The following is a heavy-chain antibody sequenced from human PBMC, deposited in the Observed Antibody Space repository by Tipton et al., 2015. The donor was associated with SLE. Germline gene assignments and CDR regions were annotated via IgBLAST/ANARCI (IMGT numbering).Heavy chain of an antibody. CDR3: ARPRPGLGRGEGFDY. CDR2: INSDGSST. CDR1: GFTFSSYW. V-gene: IGHV3-74*01. Sequence: SLRLSCAASGFTFSSYWMHWVRQAPGKGLVWVSRINSDGSSTSYADSVKGRFTISRDNAKNTLYLQMNSLRAEDTAVYYCARPRPGLGRGEGFDYWGQGTLVTVSS. J-gene: IGHJ4*02. D-gene: IGHD3-10*01.